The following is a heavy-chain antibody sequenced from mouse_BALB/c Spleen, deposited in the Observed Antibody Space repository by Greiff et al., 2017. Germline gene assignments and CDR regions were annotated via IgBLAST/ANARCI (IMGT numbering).Heavy chain of an antibody. Sequence: VQRVESGAELAKPGASVKMSCKASGYTFTSYWMHWVKQRPGQGLEWIGYINPSTGYTEYNQKFKDKATLTADKSSSTAYMQLSSLTSEDSAVYYCARNYGVAYWGQGTLVTVSA. D-gene: IGHD1-1*01. CDR3: ARNYGVAY. CDR2: INPSTGYT. J-gene: IGHJ3*01. V-gene: IGHV1-7*01. CDR1: GYTFTSYW.